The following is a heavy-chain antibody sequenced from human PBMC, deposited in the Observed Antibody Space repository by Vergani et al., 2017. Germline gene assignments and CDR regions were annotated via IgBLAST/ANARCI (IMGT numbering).Heavy chain of an antibody. CDR2: INPSGGST. D-gene: IGHD6-13*01. CDR1: GYTFTSYY. Sequence: QVQLVQSGAEVKKPGASVKVSCKASGYTFTSYYMHWVRQAPGQGLEWMGIINPSGGSTSYAQKFQGRVTMTRDTSTSTVYMELSSLRSEDTAVYYCATSSAKRTAAGTSGWCDPWGQGTLVTVSS. V-gene: IGHV1-46*01. CDR3: ATSSAKRTAAGTSGWCDP. J-gene: IGHJ5*02.